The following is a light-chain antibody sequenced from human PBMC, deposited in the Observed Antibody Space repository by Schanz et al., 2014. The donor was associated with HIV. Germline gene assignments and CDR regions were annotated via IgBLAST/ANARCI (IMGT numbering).Light chain of an antibody. CDR2: DAS. CDR3: QQRSNWPRS. J-gene: IGKJ4*01. V-gene: IGKV3-11*01. CDR1: QSLGGN. Sequence: EIVLTQSPGTLSLSPGERATLSCRASQSLGGNLAWFQHQAGQAPRLLIYDASNRATGIPPRFSGSGSGTDFTLTVSSLEPEDFAVYYCQQRSNWPRSFGGGTKVEIK.